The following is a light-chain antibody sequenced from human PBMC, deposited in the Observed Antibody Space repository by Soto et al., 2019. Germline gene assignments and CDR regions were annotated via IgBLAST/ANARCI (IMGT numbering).Light chain of an antibody. J-gene: IGLJ2*01. V-gene: IGLV1-40*01. CDR3: QSYDSSLTAVI. CDR1: SSDIGAGYG. CDR2: GDS. Sequence: QPVLTQPPSVSGAPGQRVTISCTGSSSDIGAGYGVHWYQQLPATAPRLLMHGDSDRPSGVPDRFSGSKSGTSASLTITGLQPEDEAHYYCQSYDSSLTAVIFGAGTKLTVL.